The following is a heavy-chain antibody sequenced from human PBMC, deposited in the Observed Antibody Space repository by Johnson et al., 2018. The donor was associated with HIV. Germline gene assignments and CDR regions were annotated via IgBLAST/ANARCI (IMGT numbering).Heavy chain of an antibody. CDR3: AKDDKNYYDSSGYETGTFDI. CDR1: GFTFDDYG. D-gene: IGHD3-22*01. J-gene: IGHJ3*02. Sequence: MLLVESGGGVVRPGGSLRLSCAASGFTFDDYGMSWVRQAPGKWLEWVSGINWNGGSTGYADSLKGRFTISRDNAKNFLYLQMNSLRAEDTAVYYCAKDDKNYYDSSGYETGTFDIWGQGTMVTVSS. V-gene: IGHV3-20*04. CDR2: INWNGGST.